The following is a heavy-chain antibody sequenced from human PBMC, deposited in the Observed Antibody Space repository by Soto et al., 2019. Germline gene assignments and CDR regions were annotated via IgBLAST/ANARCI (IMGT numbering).Heavy chain of an antibody. J-gene: IGHJ4*02. CDR1: GFTFSSYA. Sequence: GGSLRLSCAASGFTFSSYAMSWVRQAPGKGLEWVSAISGSGGSTYYADSVKGRFTISRDNSKNTLYLQMNSLRAEDTAVYYCAKDIGVGKVYGDTIDYWGQGTLVTVSS. D-gene: IGHD4-17*01. CDR3: AKDIGVGKVYGDTIDY. V-gene: IGHV3-23*01. CDR2: ISGSGGST.